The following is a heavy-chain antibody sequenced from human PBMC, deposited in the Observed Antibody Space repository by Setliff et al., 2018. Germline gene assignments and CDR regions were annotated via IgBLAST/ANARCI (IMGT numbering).Heavy chain of an antibody. CDR3: SRGPSKVQFDT. CDR1: GGYIARSYFY. Sequence: SETLSLTCTVSGGYIARSYFYWGWIRQSPGKGLEWIGTMYYSGKTYYMPSLQSRVTISADTSTNQLSLKLSSVTAADTAVYYCSRGPSKVQFDTWGRGIPVTVSS. CDR2: MYYSGKT. V-gene: IGHV4-39*01. J-gene: IGHJ5*02. D-gene: IGHD4-4*01.